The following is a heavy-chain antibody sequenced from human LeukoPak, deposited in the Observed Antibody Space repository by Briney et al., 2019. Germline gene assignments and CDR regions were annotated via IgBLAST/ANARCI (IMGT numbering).Heavy chain of an antibody. Sequence: PGGSLRLSCAASGFTVIDNLMIWVRQSPGRGLEWLSSGYSGGVTYYADSVKGRFTISRDHSNNSVSLQMTNLRVGDTAIYYCARGAFRISWPGIDYWGQGTLVTVSS. D-gene: IGHD1-26*01. CDR2: GYSGGVT. CDR1: GFTVIDNL. V-gene: IGHV3-53*01. J-gene: IGHJ4*02. CDR3: ARGAFRISWPGIDY.